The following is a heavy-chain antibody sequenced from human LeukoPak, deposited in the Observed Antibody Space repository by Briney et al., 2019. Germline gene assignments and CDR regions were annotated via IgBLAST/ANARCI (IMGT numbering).Heavy chain of an antibody. J-gene: IGHJ4*02. Sequence: GGSLRLSCAASGFTFSSYGMHWVRQAPGRGLEWVAVISFDGSNKYYADPVKGRFTISRDNSKNTLYLQMNSLRAEDTAVYYCAKASVTMRSELDYWGQGTLVTVSS. CDR2: ISFDGSNK. V-gene: IGHV3-30*18. CDR1: GFTFSSYG. CDR3: AKASVTMRSELDY. D-gene: IGHD3-22*01.